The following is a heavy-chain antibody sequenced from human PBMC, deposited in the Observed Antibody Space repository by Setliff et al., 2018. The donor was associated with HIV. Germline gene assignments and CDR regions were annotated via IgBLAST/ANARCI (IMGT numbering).Heavy chain of an antibody. D-gene: IGHD3-10*01. Sequence: SETLSLTCSVSGGSISSRTYYWVWIRQPPGKGLEWIGSIYYSGSTYYNPSLRSRVTMSVDTSKNQFSLKLSSVTAADTAVYYCARDGMVRGSKAFGYGGKGKLGTVS. J-gene: IGHJ4*02. CDR3: ARDGMVRGSKAFGY. CDR1: GGSISSRTYY. V-gene: IGHV4-39*07. CDR2: IYYSGST.